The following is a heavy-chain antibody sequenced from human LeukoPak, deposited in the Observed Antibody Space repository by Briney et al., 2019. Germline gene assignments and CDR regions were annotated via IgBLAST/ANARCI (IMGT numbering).Heavy chain of an antibody. CDR1: GFTFSSYG. CDR2: IRYDGSNK. V-gene: IGHV3-30*02. Sequence: GESLRLSCAASGFTFSSYGMHWVRQAPGKGLELVAFIRYDGSNKYYADSVKGRFTISRDNSKNTLYLQMNSLRAEDTAVYYCAKEAGSCGWFDAFDIWGQGTMVTVSS. D-gene: IGHD6-19*01. J-gene: IGHJ3*02. CDR3: AKEAGSCGWFDAFDI.